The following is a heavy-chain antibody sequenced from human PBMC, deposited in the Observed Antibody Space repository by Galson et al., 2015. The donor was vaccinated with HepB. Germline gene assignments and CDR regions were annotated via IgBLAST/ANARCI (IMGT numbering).Heavy chain of an antibody. D-gene: IGHD6-19*01. CDR3: ARGSQRGAVVVFDF. Sequence: SLRLSCAASGFTFSRYGMHWVRQAPGKGLEWVAIIWFDGTKKYYVDSVKGRFTVSRDNPKNTLYLQMNSLRAEDTAVYYCARGSQRGAVVVFDFWGPGTLVTVSS. J-gene: IGHJ4*02. CDR1: GFTFSRYG. V-gene: IGHV3-33*01. CDR2: IWFDGTKK.